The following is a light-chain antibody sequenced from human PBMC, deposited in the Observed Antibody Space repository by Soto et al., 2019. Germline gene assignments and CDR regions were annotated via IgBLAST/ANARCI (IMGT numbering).Light chain of an antibody. Sequence: DIQMTQSPSSLSASVGDRVTITCRASQSISSYLNWYQQKPGKAPKLLIYAAYSLQSGVPSRFSGSGYGTDFTLTISNLQPEDFATYYCQQSYSTPLTFGGGTKVEIK. J-gene: IGKJ4*01. V-gene: IGKV1-39*01. CDR3: QQSYSTPLT. CDR2: AAY. CDR1: QSISSY.